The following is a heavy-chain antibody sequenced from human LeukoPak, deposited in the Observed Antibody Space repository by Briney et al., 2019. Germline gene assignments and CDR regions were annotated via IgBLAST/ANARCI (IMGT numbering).Heavy chain of an antibody. V-gene: IGHV4-59*12. Sequence: PSETLSLTCTVSGGSISSYYWSWIRQPPGKGLEWIGYIYYNGRTDFNPSLKGRVTISSDTSKNQVSLKLSSVTAADTAVYYCARRGYYYIYSLNYFDYWGQGTLVTVSS. CDR2: IYYNGRT. CDR3: ARRGYYYIYSLNYFDY. J-gene: IGHJ4*02. D-gene: IGHD3-22*01. CDR1: GGSISSYY.